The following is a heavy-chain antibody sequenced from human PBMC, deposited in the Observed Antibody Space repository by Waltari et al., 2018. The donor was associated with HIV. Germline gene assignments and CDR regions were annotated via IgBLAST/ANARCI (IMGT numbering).Heavy chain of an antibody. D-gene: IGHD1-26*01. CDR1: GFTFINFG. CDR3: AKAVGATQRGYFDY. CDR2: ISYEGNNK. V-gene: IGHV3-30*18. J-gene: IGHJ4*02. Sequence: QVQLVESGGGVVQPGRPLRLSCAASGFTFINFGMHWVRQAPGKGLEWVAVISYEGNNKYYADSVKGRFTISRDNSKNTTYLQMNSLRAEDTAVYYCAKAVGATQRGYFDYWGQGTLVTVSS.